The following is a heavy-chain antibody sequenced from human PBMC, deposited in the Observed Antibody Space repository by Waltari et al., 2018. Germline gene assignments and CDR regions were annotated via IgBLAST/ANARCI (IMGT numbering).Heavy chain of an antibody. CDR3: ARGANSGDSRFDY. V-gene: IGHV3-48*04. D-gene: IGHD1-26*01. CDR2: ISSSTNTI. J-gene: IGHJ4*02. Sequence: EVQLEESGGGLVQPGGSLRLSCAASGFTFNTYSMNWVRQAPGKGLGWVSFISSSTNTIYYADSVKGRFTISRDNAKDSLYLQLNSLRVEDTAVYYCARGANSGDSRFDYWGQGTLVTVSS. CDR1: GFTFNTYS.